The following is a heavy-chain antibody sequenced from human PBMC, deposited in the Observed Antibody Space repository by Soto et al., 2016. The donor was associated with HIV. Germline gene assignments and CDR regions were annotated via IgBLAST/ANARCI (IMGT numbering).Heavy chain of an antibody. J-gene: IGHJ4*02. CDR1: GYSFTSYG. CDR3: AREWGSGSYHYFDY. D-gene: IGHD3-10*01. V-gene: IGHV1-18*01. Sequence: QVQLVQSGAEVKKPGASVKVSCKASGYSFTSYGINWVRQAPGQGLEWMGWISGHNGNTNYAQNFQGRVTMTTGTSTSTAYMELRSLRSDDTAVFYCAREWGSGSYHYFDYWGQGTLVTVSS. CDR2: ISGHNGNT.